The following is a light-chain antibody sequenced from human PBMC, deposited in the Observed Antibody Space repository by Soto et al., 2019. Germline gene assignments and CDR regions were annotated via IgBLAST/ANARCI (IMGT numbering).Light chain of an antibody. V-gene: IGLV2-23*02. CDR2: EDT. CDR3: CSYAGSSTFVA. Sequence: QSALTQPASVSGSPGQSVTISCTGTSNDVGRYFLVSWYQQHPGKAPKLIIFEDTKRPSGVYSRFSGSKSGNTDSLTISGLQTEDEADYFCCSYAGSSTFVAFGGGTKLTVL. CDR1: SNDVGRYFL. J-gene: IGLJ2*01.